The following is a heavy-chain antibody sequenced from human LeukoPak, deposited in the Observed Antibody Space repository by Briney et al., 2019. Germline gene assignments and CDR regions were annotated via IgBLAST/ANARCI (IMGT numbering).Heavy chain of an antibody. J-gene: IGHJ5*02. CDR3: ARERAAAGTNWFDP. Sequence: VAPVKVSCKASGYTFTGYYMHWVRQAPGQGLEWMAWINPNSGGTNYAQKFQGWVTMTRDTSISTAYMELSRLRSDDTAVYYCARERAAAGTNWFDPWGQGTLVTVSS. V-gene: IGHV1-2*04. CDR1: GYTFTGYY. D-gene: IGHD6-13*01. CDR2: INPNSGGT.